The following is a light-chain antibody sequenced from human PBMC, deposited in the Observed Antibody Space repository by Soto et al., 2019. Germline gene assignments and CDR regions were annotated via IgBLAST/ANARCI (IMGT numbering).Light chain of an antibody. Sequence: DIQMTQSPTSLSASVGERVTITCRSSQNIRNYLNWYQQKPGKTPNLLIYAASSLQTGVPSRFSGSGSGTDFTLTISSLQPEDFATYYCQQSYSTPRTFGQGTKVDIK. V-gene: IGKV1-39*01. CDR1: QNIRNY. J-gene: IGKJ1*01. CDR3: QQSYSTPRT. CDR2: AAS.